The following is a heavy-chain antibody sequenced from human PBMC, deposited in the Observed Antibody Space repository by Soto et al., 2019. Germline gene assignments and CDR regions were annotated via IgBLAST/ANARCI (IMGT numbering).Heavy chain of an antibody. V-gene: IGHV3-23*01. CDR3: ASSGGKGGNYYSLDQFDY. D-gene: IGHD1-26*01. J-gene: IGHJ4*02. CDR1: GFSFSSYA. CDR2: ISGSGGST. Sequence: GGSLRLSCAASGFSFSSYAMSWVRQAPGKGLEWVSAISGSGGSTYYADSVKGRFTISRDNSKNTLYLQMNSLRAEDTAVYYCASSGGKGGNYYSLDQFDYWGQGTLVTVSS.